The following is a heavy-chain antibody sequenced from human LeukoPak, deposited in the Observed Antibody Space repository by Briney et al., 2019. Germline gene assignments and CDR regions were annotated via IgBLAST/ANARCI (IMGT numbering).Heavy chain of an antibody. J-gene: IGHJ6*03. D-gene: IGHD2-2*02. CDR1: GFTFSSYS. V-gene: IGHV3-48*04. Sequence: GGSLRLSCAASGFTFSSYSMNWVHQAPGKGLEWVSYISSSSSTIYYADSVKGRFTISRDNAKNSLYLQMNSLRAEDTAVYYCARDGVVGVVPAAIVGYYMDVWGKGTTVTVSS. CDR2: ISSSSSTI. CDR3: ARDGVVGVVPAAIVGYYMDV.